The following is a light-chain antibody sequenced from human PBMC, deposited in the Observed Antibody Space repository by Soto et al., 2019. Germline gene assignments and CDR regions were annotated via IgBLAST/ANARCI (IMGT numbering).Light chain of an antibody. J-gene: IGKJ1*01. CDR1: QSVFYNSNDKNF. V-gene: IGKV4-1*01. Sequence: DIVMTQSPNSLAVSLGERATINCKSSQSVFYNSNDKNFLTWYQQKPGQPPKLLIYWASSRASGVPDRFSGRGSGTDFTLTISSLQAEDVAVYYCHQYYTTPWTFGQGTKVEIK. CDR2: WAS. CDR3: HQYYTTPWT.